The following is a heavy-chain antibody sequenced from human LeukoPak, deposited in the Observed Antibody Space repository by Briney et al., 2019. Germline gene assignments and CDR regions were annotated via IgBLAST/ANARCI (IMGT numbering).Heavy chain of an antibody. D-gene: IGHD3-22*01. CDR2: IYSSGSA. V-gene: IGHV4-4*08. J-gene: IGHJ3*02. CDR3: ARSNYYDSSGYFSYAFDI. CDR1: GGSISSFY. Sequence: SETLSLTCTVSGGSISSFYWSWIRQPPGKGLEWIGYIYSSGSANYNPSLKSRVTISVDTSKNQFSLELTSVTAADTAVYYCARSNYYDSSGYFSYAFDIWGQGTMVTVSS.